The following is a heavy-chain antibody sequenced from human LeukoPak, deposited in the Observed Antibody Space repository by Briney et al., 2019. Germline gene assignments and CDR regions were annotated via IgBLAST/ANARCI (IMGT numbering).Heavy chain of an antibody. V-gene: IGHV3-11*01. J-gene: IGHJ4*02. CDR1: GFTFSDHY. Sequence: PGGSLRLSCAVSGFTFSDHYVSWIRQAPGRGLDWLSYISPSGITTKYADSVKGRFTVSRDNAKNSVFLQLNNLRVEDTAVYFCARQRSSYYFDSWGQGTLVTVSS. CDR3: ARQRSSYYFDS. D-gene: IGHD6-19*01. CDR2: ISPSGITT.